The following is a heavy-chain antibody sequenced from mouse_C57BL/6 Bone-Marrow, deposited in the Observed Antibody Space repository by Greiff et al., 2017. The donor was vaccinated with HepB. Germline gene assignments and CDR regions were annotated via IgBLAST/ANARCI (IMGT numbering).Heavy chain of an antibody. Sequence: QVQLQQSGAELVRPGASVKLSCKASGYTFTDYYINWVKQRPGQGLEWIARIYPGSGNTYYNEKFKGKATLTAEKSSSTAYMQLSSLTSEDSAVYFCARPSVGSSLDYWGQGTTLTVSS. CDR1: GYTFTDYY. CDR3: ARPSVGSSLDY. V-gene: IGHV1-76*01. CDR2: IYPGSGNT. D-gene: IGHD1-1*01. J-gene: IGHJ2*01.